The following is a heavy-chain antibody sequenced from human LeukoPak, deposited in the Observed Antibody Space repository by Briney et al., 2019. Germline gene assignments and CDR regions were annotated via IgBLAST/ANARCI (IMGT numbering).Heavy chain of an antibody. D-gene: IGHD3-10*01. CDR1: SGSISIGGYS. CDR2: IYHSEST. Sequence: SETLSLTCAVSSGSISIGGYSWSWIRKPPGKGLEWIGYIYHSESTYYNPSLKSRVTISVDRTTHQYSLKLSSVTAADTAVYYCARGPYGSGAFDYWGQGTLVTVSS. CDR3: ARGPYGSGAFDY. V-gene: IGHV4-30-2*01. J-gene: IGHJ4*02.